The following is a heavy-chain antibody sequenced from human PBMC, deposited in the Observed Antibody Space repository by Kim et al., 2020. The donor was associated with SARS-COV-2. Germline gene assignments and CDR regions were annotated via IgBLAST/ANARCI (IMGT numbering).Heavy chain of an antibody. D-gene: IGHD3-22*01. Sequence: SETLSLTCTVSGGSISSSSYYWGWIRQPPGKGLEWIGSIYYSGSTYYNPSLKSRVTISVDTSKNQFSLKLSSVTAADTAVYYCARMYYYDSSGYPYWYFDLWGRGTLVTVSS. V-gene: IGHV4-39*01. J-gene: IGHJ2*01. CDR3: ARMYYYDSSGYPYWYFDL. CDR1: GGSISSSSYY. CDR2: IYYSGST.